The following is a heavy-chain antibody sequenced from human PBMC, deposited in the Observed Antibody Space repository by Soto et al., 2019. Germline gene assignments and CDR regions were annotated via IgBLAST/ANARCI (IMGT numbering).Heavy chain of an antibody. J-gene: IGHJ5*02. D-gene: IGHD6-19*01. CDR1: GGSINSSSYF. CDR2: IYYSGST. V-gene: IGHV4-39*01. Sequence: LSLTCSVSGGSINSSSYFWGWVRQPPGKGLEWIGSIYYSGSTYYNPSLRSRVTISVDTSKNQFSLKLSSVTAADTAVFYCAGHYSSGSRNWFDPWGQGNLVTVSS. CDR3: AGHYSSGSRNWFDP.